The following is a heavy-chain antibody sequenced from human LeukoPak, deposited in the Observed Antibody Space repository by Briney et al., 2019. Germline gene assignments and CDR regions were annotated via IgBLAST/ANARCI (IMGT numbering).Heavy chain of an antibody. Sequence: ASVKVSCKASGYTFTGYYMHWVRQAPGQGLEWMGWISAYNGNTNYAQKLQGRVTMTTDTSTSTAYMELRSLRSDDTAVYYCARGRGRDNYFDYWGQGTLVTVSS. CDR1: GYTFTGYY. D-gene: IGHD1-26*01. V-gene: IGHV1-18*04. J-gene: IGHJ4*02. CDR2: ISAYNGNT. CDR3: ARGRGRDNYFDY.